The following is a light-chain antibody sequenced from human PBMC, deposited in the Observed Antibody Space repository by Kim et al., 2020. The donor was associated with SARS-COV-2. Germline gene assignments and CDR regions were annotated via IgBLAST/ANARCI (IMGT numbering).Light chain of an antibody. CDR1: SSDVGDYNY. J-gene: IGLJ2*01. CDR2: DVS. CDR3: SSYTSSNTLV. Sequence: GHSITISCTGTSSDVGDYNYFSWYQQHPGKAPKLMIYDVSNRPSGVSNRFSGSKSGNTASLTISGLQAEDEADYYCSSYTSSNTLVLGGGTQLTVL. V-gene: IGLV2-14*03.